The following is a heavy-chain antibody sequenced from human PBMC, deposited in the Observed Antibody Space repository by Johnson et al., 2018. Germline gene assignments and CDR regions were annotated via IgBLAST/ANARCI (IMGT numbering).Heavy chain of an antibody. D-gene: IGHD3-22*01. CDR3: ARGRYFDSRVDAFDI. CDR1: GYKFTTNY. V-gene: IGHV1-46*01. CDR2: INPSVGTT. Sequence: QVQLVQSGAEVPKPGASVKVSCKASGYKFTTNYLHWVRQAPGHGLDWMALINPSVGTTTYAQKFQCRLTVTRDTSTSTVHMELSSLRSEDTAVYYCARGRYFDSRVDAFDIWGQGTMVTVSS. J-gene: IGHJ3*02.